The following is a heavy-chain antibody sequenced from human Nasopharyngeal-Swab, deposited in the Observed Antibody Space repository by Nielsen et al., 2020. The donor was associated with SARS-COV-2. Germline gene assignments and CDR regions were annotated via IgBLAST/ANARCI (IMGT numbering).Heavy chain of an antibody. CDR1: GFTFSDYY. CDR2: ISSGGSTI. V-gene: IGHV3-11*04. Sequence: GESLKISCAASGFTFSDYYMSWIRQAPGKGLEWVSYISSGGSTIYYADSVKGRFTISRDNAKNSLYLQMNSLRAEDTAVYYCARYGGIQILTGYFDYWGPGTLVTVSS. D-gene: IGHD3-9*01. CDR3: ARYGGIQILTGYFDY. J-gene: IGHJ4*02.